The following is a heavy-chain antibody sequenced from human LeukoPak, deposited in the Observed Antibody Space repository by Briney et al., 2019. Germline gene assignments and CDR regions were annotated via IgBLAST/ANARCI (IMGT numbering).Heavy chain of an antibody. Sequence: PGGSLRLSCAASGFTLSSHAMSWVRRAPGKGLEWVSGLIENGATTYYADSVKGRFTISRDNSRNTMYLQMNSLRVEDTAVYYCVKDYQVGNSPAFGDYWGQGTLATISS. J-gene: IGHJ4*02. D-gene: IGHD1-26*01. CDR3: VKDYQVGNSPAFGDY. V-gene: IGHV3-23*01. CDR2: LIENGATT. CDR1: GFTLSSHA.